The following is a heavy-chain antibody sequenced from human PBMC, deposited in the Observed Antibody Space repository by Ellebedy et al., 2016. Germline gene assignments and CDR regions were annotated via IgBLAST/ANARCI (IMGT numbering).Heavy chain of an antibody. D-gene: IGHD3/OR15-3a*01. CDR1: GFTFSDYY. V-gene: IGHV3-11*04. J-gene: IGHJ3*02. CDR3: AREGLPDAFDI. CDR2: ISSSGSTI. Sequence: GESLKISXAASGFTFSDYYMSWIRQAPGKGLEWVSYISSSGSTIYYADSVKGRFTISRDNAKNSLYLQMNSLRAEDTAVYYCAREGLPDAFDIWGQGTMVTVSS.